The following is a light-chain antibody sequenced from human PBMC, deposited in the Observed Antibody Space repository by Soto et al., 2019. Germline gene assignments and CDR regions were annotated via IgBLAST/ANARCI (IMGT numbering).Light chain of an antibody. V-gene: IGKV3-20*01. CDR2: GAS. CDR1: QSVSSSY. Sequence: EIVLTQSPGTLSLSPGERATLSCRASQSVSSSYLAWYQQKPGQAPRLVIYGASNRATGIPDRFSASGPGTDFTLTISSLQSEDFAVYYCQQYNGWPITFGQGTRLEIK. J-gene: IGKJ5*01. CDR3: QQYNGWPIT.